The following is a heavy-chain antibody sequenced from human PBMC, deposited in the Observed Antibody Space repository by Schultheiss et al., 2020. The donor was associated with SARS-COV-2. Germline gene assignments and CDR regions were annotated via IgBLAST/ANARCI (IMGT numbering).Heavy chain of an antibody. CDR2: IYSGGST. Sequence: GGSLRLSCAASGFTVSSNYMSWVRQAPGKGLEWVSVIYSGGSTYYADSVKGRFTISRDNSKNTLYLQMNSLRAEDTAVYYCARDMAFGYGDYQYYYYYGMDVWGQGTTVTGSS. CDR3: ARDMAFGYGDYQYYYYYGMDV. V-gene: IGHV3-53*01. D-gene: IGHD4-17*01. J-gene: IGHJ6*02. CDR1: GFTVSSNY.